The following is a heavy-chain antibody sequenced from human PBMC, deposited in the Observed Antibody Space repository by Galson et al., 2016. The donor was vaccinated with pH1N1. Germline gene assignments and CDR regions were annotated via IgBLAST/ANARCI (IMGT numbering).Heavy chain of an antibody. D-gene: IGHD5-24*01. Sequence: LRLSCAASGFTFPTYNMNWVRQAPGKGLEWVSSISRNSDYVYYADAVKGRFTISRDNAKNSLHLQMNGLRAGDTAVYYCAKALERNGYNYGAFDIWGQGILVAVSA. V-gene: IGHV3-21*01. J-gene: IGHJ4*02. CDR3: AKALERNGYNYGAFDI. CDR2: ISRNSDYV. CDR1: GFTFPTYN.